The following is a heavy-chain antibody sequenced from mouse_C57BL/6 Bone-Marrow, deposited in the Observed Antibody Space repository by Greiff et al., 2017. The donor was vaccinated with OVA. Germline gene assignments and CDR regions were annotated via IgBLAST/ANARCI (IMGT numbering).Heavy chain of an antibody. Sequence: VQLQQSMAELVRPGASVKLSCTASGFNIKNTYMHWVKQRPEQGLEWLGRIDPANDNTKYAPKFQGKATMTADTSSNTAYLQLSSLSSEDTAVYCCARGNFGSSVYAMDYWGQGTSVTVSS. V-gene: IGHV14-3*01. D-gene: IGHD1-1*01. CDR2: IDPANDNT. CDR3: ARGNFGSSVYAMDY. J-gene: IGHJ4*01. CDR1: GFNIKNTY.